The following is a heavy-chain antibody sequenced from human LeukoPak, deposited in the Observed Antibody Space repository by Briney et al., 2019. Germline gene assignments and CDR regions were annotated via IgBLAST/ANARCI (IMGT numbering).Heavy chain of an antibody. CDR1: GYTFTSYA. J-gene: IGHJ4*02. CDR3: ARGIRLAKYRWFGEKTEFDY. D-gene: IGHD3-10*01. CDR2: INTNTGNP. Sequence: ASVKVSCKASGYTFTSYAMNWVRQAPGQGLEWMRWINTNTGNPTYAQGFTGRFVFSLDTSVSTAYLQISSLKAEDTAVYYCARGIRLAKYRWFGEKTEFDYWGQGTLVTVSS. V-gene: IGHV7-4-1*02.